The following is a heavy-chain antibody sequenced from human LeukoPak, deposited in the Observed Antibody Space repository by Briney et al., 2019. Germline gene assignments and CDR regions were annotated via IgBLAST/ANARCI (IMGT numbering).Heavy chain of an antibody. V-gene: IGHV1-2*02. Sequence: ASVKVSCKASGYTFTGYFMHWVRRAPGQGLEWMGWINPNSGGTNYAQKFQGRVTMTRDTSISTAYMELSSLRSDDTAVYYCARGGIQLWFLVDYWGQGTLVTVSS. CDR2: INPNSGGT. CDR3: ARGGIQLWFLVDY. D-gene: IGHD5-18*01. CDR1: GYTFTGYF. J-gene: IGHJ4*02.